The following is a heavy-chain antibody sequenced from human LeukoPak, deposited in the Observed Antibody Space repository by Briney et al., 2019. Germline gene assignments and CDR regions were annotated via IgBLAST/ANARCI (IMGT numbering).Heavy chain of an antibody. D-gene: IGHD3-3*01. Sequence: PSETLSLTCTVSGGSIGRYYWSWIRQAPGKGLEWVANIKLDGSEKNYVDSVKGRFTISRDNTKNSLYLQMNSLRAEDTAVFYYARDQYDTWSRRGNFDSWGQGTLVIVSS. V-gene: IGHV3-7*03. CDR2: IKLDGSEK. CDR3: ARDQYDTWSRRGNFDS. CDR1: GGSIGRYY. J-gene: IGHJ4*02.